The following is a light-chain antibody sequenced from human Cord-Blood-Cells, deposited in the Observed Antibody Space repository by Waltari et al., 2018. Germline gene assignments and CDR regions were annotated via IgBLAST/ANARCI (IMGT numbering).Light chain of an antibody. Sequence: QAVLTQPSSLSASPGASASLTCTLRSGINVGTYRIYWYQQKPGSPPQYLLRYKSDSDKQQGSGVPSRFSGSKEASANAGMLLISGLQSGDEADYYCMIWHSSAWVFGGGTKLTVL. V-gene: IGLV5-45*02. CDR3: MIWHSSAWV. CDR1: SGINVGTYR. J-gene: IGLJ3*02. CDR2: YKSDSDK.